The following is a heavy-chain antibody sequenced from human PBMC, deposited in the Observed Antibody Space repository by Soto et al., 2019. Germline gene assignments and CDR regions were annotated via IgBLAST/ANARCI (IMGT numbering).Heavy chain of an antibody. CDR3: ARASCSGGGCYLPEYDAFDI. CDR2: IIPILGIA. D-gene: IGHD2-15*01. V-gene: IGHV1-69*02. CDR1: GGTFSSYT. Sequence: QVQLVQSGAEVKKPGSSVKVSCKASGGTFSSYTISWVRQAPGQGLEWMGRIIPILGIANDAQKFQGRVTITADKSTSTAYMEMSSLRSEDTAVYYCARASCSGGGCYLPEYDAFDIWGQGTMVTVSS. J-gene: IGHJ3*02.